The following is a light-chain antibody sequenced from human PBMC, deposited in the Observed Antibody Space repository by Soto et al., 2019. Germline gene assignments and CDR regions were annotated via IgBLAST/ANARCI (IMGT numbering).Light chain of an antibody. J-gene: IGLJ2*01. V-gene: IGLV2-14*01. CDR3: SSYTSSSTLVV. CDR1: SSDVGGYNY. Sequence: QSALTQPASVSGSPGQSITISCTGTSSDVGGYNYVSWYQQHPSKAPKLMIYDVSNRPSGVSNRFSGSKSGNTASLTISGLQPEDEADYYCSSYTSSSTLVVFGGGTKLTVL. CDR2: DVS.